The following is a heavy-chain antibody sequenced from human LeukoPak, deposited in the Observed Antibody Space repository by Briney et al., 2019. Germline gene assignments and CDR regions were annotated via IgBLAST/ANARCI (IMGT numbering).Heavy chain of an antibody. CDR1: GFTFSSYW. Sequence: PGGSLRLSCAASGFTFSSYWMSWVRQAPGKGLEWVANIKQDGSEKYYVDSVKGRFTISRDIAKNSLYLQMNSLRAEDTAVYYCARGDYYGSGSYCDYWGQGTLVTVSS. CDR3: ARGDYYGSGSYCDY. CDR2: IKQDGSEK. D-gene: IGHD3-10*01. J-gene: IGHJ4*02. V-gene: IGHV3-7*01.